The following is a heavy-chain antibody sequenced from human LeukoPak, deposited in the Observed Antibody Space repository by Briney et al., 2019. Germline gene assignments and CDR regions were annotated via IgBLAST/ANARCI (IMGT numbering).Heavy chain of an antibody. V-gene: IGHV3-23*01. J-gene: IGHJ4*02. CDR2: ISGSGGST. CDR1: GFTFSSYA. CDR3: AKGLARGYCSSTNCYT. Sequence: GGSLRLSCAASGFTFSSYAMSWVRQAPGKGLEWVSAISGSGGSTYYADSVKGRFTISRDNSKNTLYLQMNSLRAEDTAVYYYAKGLARGYCSSTNCYTWGQGTLVTVSS. D-gene: IGHD2-2*02.